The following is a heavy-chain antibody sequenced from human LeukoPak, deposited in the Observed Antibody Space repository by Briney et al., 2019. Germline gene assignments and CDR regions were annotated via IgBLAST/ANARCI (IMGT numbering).Heavy chain of an antibody. D-gene: IGHD1-1*01. CDR2: IRYDGRNK. J-gene: IGHJ4*02. CDR1: GFTFSSYG. V-gene: IGHV3-30*02. Sequence: PGGSLRLSCAASGFTFSSYGMNWVRQAPGKGLEWVAFIRYDGRNKYYADSVKGRFTISRDNSKNTLYLQMNSLRAEDTAVYYCASHDRGAYYFDYWGQGTLVTVSS. CDR3: ASHDRGAYYFDY.